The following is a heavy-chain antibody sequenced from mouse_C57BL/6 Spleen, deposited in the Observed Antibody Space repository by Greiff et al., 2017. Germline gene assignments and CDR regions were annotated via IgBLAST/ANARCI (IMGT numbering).Heavy chain of an antibody. CDR1: GFTFSDYG. V-gene: IGHV5-17*01. Sequence: EVNLVESGGGLVKPGGSLKLSCAASGFTFSDYGMHWVRQAPEKGLEWVAYISSGSSTIYYADTVKGRFTISRDNAKNTLFLQMTSLRSEDTAMYYCARGFITTAHYAMDYWGQGTSGTVSS. D-gene: IGHD1-1*01. J-gene: IGHJ4*01. CDR3: ARGFITTAHYAMDY. CDR2: ISSGSSTI.